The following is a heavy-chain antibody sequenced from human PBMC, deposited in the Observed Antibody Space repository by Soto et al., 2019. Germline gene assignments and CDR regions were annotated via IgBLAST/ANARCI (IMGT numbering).Heavy chain of an antibody. CDR2: IYYSGST. Sequence: ASETLSLTCTVSGGSISSYYWSWIRQPPGKGLEWIGYIYYSGSTNYNPSLKSRVTISVDTSKNQFSLKLSSVTAADTAVYYCASQIFGSGSYSNDYWGQGTLVTVS. CDR3: ASQIFGSGSYSNDY. J-gene: IGHJ4*02. D-gene: IGHD3-10*01. V-gene: IGHV4-59*08. CDR1: GGSISSYY.